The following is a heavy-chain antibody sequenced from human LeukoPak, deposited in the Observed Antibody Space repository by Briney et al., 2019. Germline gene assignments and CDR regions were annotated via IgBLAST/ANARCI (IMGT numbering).Heavy chain of an antibody. CDR1: GFTFSSCT. J-gene: IGHJ4*02. Sequence: PGGSLRLSCAASGFTFSSCTIHWVRQAPGKGLEWVSVIYSGGSTYYADSVKGRFTISRDNSKSTLYIQMNSLRAEDTAVYYCARAKPKNMVRGLIMRRESRYYFDYWGQGTLVTVSS. D-gene: IGHD3-10*01. V-gene: IGHV3-53*01. CDR2: IYSGGST. CDR3: ARAKPKNMVRGLIMRRESRYYFDY.